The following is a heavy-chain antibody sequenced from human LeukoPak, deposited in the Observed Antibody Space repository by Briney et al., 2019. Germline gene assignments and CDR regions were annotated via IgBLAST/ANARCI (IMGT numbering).Heavy chain of an antibody. D-gene: IGHD2-15*01. CDR3: ARGYCSGGSCYSGGFDY. Sequence: GGSLRLSCAASGFTFSSYAMHWGRQAPGKGLEWVAVISYDGSNKYYADSVKGRFTISRDNSKNTLYLQMNSLRAEDTAVYYCARGYCSGGSCYSGGFDYWGQGTLVTVSS. CDR2: ISYDGSNK. J-gene: IGHJ4*02. CDR1: GFTFSSYA. V-gene: IGHV3-30*01.